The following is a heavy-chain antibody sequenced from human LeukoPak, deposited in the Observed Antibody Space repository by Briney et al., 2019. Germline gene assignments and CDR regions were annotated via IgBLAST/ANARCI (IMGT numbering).Heavy chain of an antibody. CDR1: GGSFSGYY. Sequence: SETLSLTCAVYGGSFSGYYWSWIRQPPGKGLEWIGEINHSGSTNYNPSLKSRVTISVDTSKNQFSLKLSSVTAADTAVYYCASGRGSYFNHYYGMDVWGQGTTVTVSS. V-gene: IGHV4-34*01. CDR3: ASGRGSYFNHYYGMDV. D-gene: IGHD1-26*01. CDR2: INHSGST. J-gene: IGHJ6*02.